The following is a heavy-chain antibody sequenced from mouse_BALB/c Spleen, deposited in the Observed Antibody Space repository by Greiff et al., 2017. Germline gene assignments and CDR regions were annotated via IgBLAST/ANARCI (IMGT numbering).Heavy chain of an antibody. Sequence: EVKVVESGPELVKPGASVKIPCKASGYTFTDYNMDWVKQSHGKSLEWIGDINPNNGGTIYNQKFKGKATLTVDKSSSTAYMELRSLTSEDTAVYYCAREYDYDEGFAYWGQGTLVTVSA. CDR2: INPNNGGT. V-gene: IGHV1-18*01. J-gene: IGHJ3*01. CDR1: GYTFTDYN. CDR3: AREYDYDEGFAY. D-gene: IGHD2-4*01.